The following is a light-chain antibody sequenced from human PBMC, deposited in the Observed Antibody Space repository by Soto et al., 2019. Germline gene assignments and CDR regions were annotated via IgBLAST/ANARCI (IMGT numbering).Light chain of an antibody. CDR2: WAS. J-gene: IGKJ2*01. Sequence: DIIMTQSPDSLAVSLGERATINCKSSKSVLYSSNNKNYLAWYQQKPGQPPKLLIYWASTRESGVPDRFSGSGSGTDFPLTISSLQAEDVAVYYCQQYYSTPYTFGQGTKLEIK. CDR1: KSVLYSSNNKNY. CDR3: QQYYSTPYT. V-gene: IGKV4-1*01.